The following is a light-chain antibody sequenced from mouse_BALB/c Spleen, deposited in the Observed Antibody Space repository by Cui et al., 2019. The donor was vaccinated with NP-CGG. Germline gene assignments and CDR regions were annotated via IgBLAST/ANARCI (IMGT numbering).Light chain of an antibody. CDR2: GTN. J-gene: IGLJ1*01. V-gene: IGLV1*01. CDR1: TGAVTTSNY. Sequence: QAVVTQESAPTTSPGETVTLTCRSSTGAVTTSNYANWVQEKPDQLFTGLIGGTNNRAPGVPARVSGSLIGDRAALTITGAQTEDEAIYFCALWYSNHWVFGGGTKLTAL. CDR3: ALWYSNHWV.